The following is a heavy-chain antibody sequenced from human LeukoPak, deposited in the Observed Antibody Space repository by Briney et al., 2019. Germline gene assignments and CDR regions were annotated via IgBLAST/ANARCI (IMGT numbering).Heavy chain of an antibody. V-gene: IGHV3-21*01. J-gene: IGHJ4*02. Sequence: PGGSLRLSCAASGFTFSSYSMNWVRQAPGKGLEWVSSISSSSSYIYYADSVKGRFTISRDNSKNTLFLQMNSLRAEDTAVYSCAKDVKFSWPFYFDYWGQGILVTVSS. CDR1: GFTFSSYS. CDR2: ISSSSSYI. CDR3: AKDVKFSWPFYFDY. D-gene: IGHD5-12*01.